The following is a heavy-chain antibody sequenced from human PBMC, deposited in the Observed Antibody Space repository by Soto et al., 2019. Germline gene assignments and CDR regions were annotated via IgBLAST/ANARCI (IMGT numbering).Heavy chain of an antibody. D-gene: IGHD1-26*01. J-gene: IGHJ4*02. Sequence: SETLSLTCTVSGASVNSGGYYWSWIRQLPGKGLEWIGYVYFTGSTYYNPSVESRVTISLDTSQNQFSLKLSSVTAADTAVYYCASGKAWEVLLAYWGQGTLVTVSS. CDR1: GASVNSGGYY. CDR2: VYFTGST. CDR3: ASGKAWEVLLAY. V-gene: IGHV4-31*03.